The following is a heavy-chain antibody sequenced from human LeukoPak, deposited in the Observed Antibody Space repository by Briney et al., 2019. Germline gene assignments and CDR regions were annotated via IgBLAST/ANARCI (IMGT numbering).Heavy chain of an antibody. V-gene: IGHV3-74*01. D-gene: IGHD6-19*01. Sequence: GGSLRLSCAASGFTFSSYWMHWVRQAPGKGLVWVSCINSDGSSTSYADSVKGRFTISRDNAKNTLYLQMNSLRAEDTAVYYCARGMDSSGWNYYYGMDVWGQGTTVTVSS. CDR1: GFTFSSYW. J-gene: IGHJ6*02. CDR2: INSDGSST. CDR3: ARGMDSSGWNYYYGMDV.